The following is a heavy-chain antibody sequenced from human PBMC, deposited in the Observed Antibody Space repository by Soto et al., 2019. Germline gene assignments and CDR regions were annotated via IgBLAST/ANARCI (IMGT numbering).Heavy chain of an antibody. CDR1: GFTFSSYA. CDR3: ATRSSGWYLDY. D-gene: IGHD6-19*01. CDR2: ISGSGGST. J-gene: IGHJ4*02. V-gene: IGHV3-23*01. Sequence: EVQLLESGGGLVQPGGSLRLSCAASGFTFSSYAMSWVRQAPGKGLEWVSAISGSGGSTYYADSVKGRFTISRENSKNTLDPQMNRLRAEETAVYYRATRSSGWYLDYWGQGTLVTVSS.